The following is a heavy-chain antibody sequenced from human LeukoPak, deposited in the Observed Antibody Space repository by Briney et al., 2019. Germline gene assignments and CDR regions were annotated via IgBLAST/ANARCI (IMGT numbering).Heavy chain of an antibody. D-gene: IGHD3-10*01. CDR3: AKDLGGEGGSGFPGY. J-gene: IGHJ4*02. CDR1: GFTFSSYA. Sequence: GGSLRLSCAASGFTFSSYAMSWVRQVPGKGLEWGSAISGSGSDTYYADSVKGRFTISRDNSKSTLYLQMNSLRAEDTAVYYCAKDLGGEGGSGFPGYWGQGTLVTVSS. V-gene: IGHV3-23*01. CDR2: ISGSGSDT.